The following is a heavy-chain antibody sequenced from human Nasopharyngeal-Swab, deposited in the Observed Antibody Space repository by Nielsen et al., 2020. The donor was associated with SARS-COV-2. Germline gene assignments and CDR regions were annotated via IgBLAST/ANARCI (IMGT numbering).Heavy chain of an antibody. J-gene: IGHJ4*02. CDR2: ISSNGGST. CDR3: VKGSGPSGCLDY. D-gene: IGHD6-19*01. Sequence: WIRQPPGKGLEYVSAISSNGGSTYYADSVKGRFTISRDNSKNTLYLQMSSLRAEDTAVYYCVKGSGPSGCLDYWGQGTLVTVSS. V-gene: IGHV3-64D*06.